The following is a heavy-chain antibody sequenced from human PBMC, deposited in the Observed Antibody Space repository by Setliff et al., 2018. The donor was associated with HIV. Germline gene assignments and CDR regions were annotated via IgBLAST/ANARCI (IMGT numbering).Heavy chain of an antibody. CDR3: ATDLKGAYLDYFDF. Sequence: VKVSCKASGRSFTDYGFTWVRQAPGQGLEWMGGIIPLFGRVNYAQKFQGRVTISADESTSTAYMDLSSLTSEDTAIYYCATDLKGAYLDYFDFWGQGSLVTVSS. CDR2: IIPLFGRV. D-gene: IGHD3-16*01. CDR1: GRSFTDYG. V-gene: IGHV1-69*01. J-gene: IGHJ4*02.